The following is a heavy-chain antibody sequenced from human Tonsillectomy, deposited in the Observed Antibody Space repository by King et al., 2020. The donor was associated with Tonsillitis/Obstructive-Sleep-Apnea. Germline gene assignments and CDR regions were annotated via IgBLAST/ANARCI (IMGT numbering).Heavy chain of an antibody. Sequence: QLVQSGAEVKKPGESLKISCKGSGNSFISYWIGWVRQMPGKGLEWMGIIYPGDSDTRYSPSFQGQVTISADKSISTAYLQWSSLKASDTAMYYCARRGGGSTSGIAPNPTYYYYYMDVWGKGTTVTVSS. CDR1: GNSFISYW. D-gene: IGHD2-2*01. CDR3: ARRGGGSTSGIAPNPTYYYYYMDV. CDR2: IYPGDSDT. V-gene: IGHV5-51*01. J-gene: IGHJ6*03.